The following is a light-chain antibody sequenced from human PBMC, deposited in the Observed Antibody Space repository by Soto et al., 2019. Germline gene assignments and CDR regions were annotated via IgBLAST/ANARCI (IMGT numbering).Light chain of an antibody. V-gene: IGKV3-11*01. CDR2: DAS. J-gene: IGKJ5*01. CDR3: QQYHNWPIT. CDR1: QSVSSY. Sequence: EIVLTQSPATVSLSPGERATLSCRASQSVSSYLAWYQQKPGQAPRLLIYDASNRATGIPARFSGSGSGTDFTLTISSLEPEDFAVYYCQQYHNWPITFGQGTRLAIK.